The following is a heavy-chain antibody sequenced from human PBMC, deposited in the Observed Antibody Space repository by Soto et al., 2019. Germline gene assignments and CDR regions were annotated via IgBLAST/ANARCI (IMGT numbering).Heavy chain of an antibody. J-gene: IGHJ4*02. D-gene: IGHD3-10*01. CDR2: ISRDGSNK. V-gene: IGHV3-30*04. CDR1: GFTFGRSP. Sequence: PVGPLGLSCAASGFTFGRSPIHWSPRAPGKGLEWVAVISRDGSNKYYVDSVKGRFTISRDNSKNTLYLQMNSLRDEDTAVYYCARSRNSAVADSFDFWGQGTLVTVSS. CDR3: ARSRNSAVADSFDF.